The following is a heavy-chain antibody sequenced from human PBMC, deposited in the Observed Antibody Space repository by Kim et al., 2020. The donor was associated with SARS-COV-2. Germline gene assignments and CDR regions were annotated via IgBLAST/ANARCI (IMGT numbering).Heavy chain of an antibody. V-gene: IGHV4-31*03. CDR2: IYYSGST. D-gene: IGHD3-10*01. J-gene: IGHJ6*02. CDR3: ASTGSGSTGAYYYYYGMDV. CDR1: GGSISSGGYY. Sequence: SETLSLTCTVSGGSISSGGYYWSWIRQHPGKGLEWIGYIYYSGSTYYNPSLKSRVTISVDTSKNQFSLKLSSVTAADTAVYYCASTGSGSTGAYYYYYGMDVRGQGTTVTVSS.